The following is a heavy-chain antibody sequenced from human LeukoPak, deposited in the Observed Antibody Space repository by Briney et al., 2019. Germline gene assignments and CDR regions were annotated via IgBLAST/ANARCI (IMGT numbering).Heavy chain of an antibody. Sequence: ASVKVSCKASGYTFTIYDINWVRQAPGQGLEWMGWMNPNSGNTGYAQKFQGRVTMTRNTSISTAYMELSSLRSEDTAVYYCARETKSAAGTGYNWFDPWGQGTLVTVSS. CDR2: MNPNSGNT. CDR1: GYTFTIYD. V-gene: IGHV1-8*01. J-gene: IGHJ5*02. CDR3: ARETKSAAGTGYNWFDP. D-gene: IGHD6-13*01.